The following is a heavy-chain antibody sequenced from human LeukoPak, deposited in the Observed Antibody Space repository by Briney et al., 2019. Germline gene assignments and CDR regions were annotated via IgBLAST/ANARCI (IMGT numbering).Heavy chain of an antibody. V-gene: IGHV4-59*01. CDR2: MYYSGST. Sequence: SETLSLTCTVSGGSISSYYWSWIRQPPGKGLEWIGYMYYSGSTNYNPSLKSRVTISVDTSKNHFSLKLSSVTAADTAVYYCARGGSYYDYWGQGTLVTVSS. J-gene: IGHJ4*02. CDR3: ARGGSYYDY. D-gene: IGHD1-26*01. CDR1: GGSISSYY.